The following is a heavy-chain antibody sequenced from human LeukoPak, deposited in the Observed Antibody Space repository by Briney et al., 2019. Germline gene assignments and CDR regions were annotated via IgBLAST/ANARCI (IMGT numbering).Heavy chain of an antibody. V-gene: IGHV3-23*01. CDR1: GFTFSSYA. J-gene: IGHJ4*02. D-gene: IGHD5-12*01. Sequence: GGSLRLSCAASGFTFSSYAMSWVRQAPGKGLEWVSGISGSAYSTYYADFVQGRFTISRDNSKNTLYLQMNSLRAEDTAVYYCAKEAGYSGYDYPDYWGQGTLVTVSS. CDR2: ISGSAYST. CDR3: AKEAGYSGYDYPDY.